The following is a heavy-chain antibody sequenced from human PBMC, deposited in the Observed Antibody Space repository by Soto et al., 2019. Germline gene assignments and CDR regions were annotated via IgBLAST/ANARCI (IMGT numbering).Heavy chain of an antibody. CDR2: ISSSGSTI. V-gene: IGHV3-11*01. D-gene: IGHD2-15*01. J-gene: IGHJ6*03. CDR1: GFTFSDYY. Sequence: QVQLVESGGGLVKPGGSLRLSCAASGFTFSDYYMSWIRQAPGKGLEWVSYISSSGSTIYYADSVKGRFTISWDNAKNSLYLQMNSLRAEDTAVYYCARDAVVAATAFDYYYYMDVWGKGTTVTVSS. CDR3: ARDAVVAATAFDYYYYMDV.